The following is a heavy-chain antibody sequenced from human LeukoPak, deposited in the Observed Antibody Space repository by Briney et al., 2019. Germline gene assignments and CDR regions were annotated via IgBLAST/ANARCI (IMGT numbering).Heavy chain of an antibody. CDR1: GGSIRNYY. J-gene: IGHJ4*02. Sequence: SETLSLTCTVSGGSIRNYYWSWIRQPPGKGLEWIGYIHSTGSSNYNPSLKSRVTISVDTSKNQFSLKLSSVTAADTAVYYCARHVDYYGSGSYSHWGQGTLVTVSS. CDR3: ARHVDYYGSGSYSH. V-gene: IGHV4-59*08. CDR2: IHSTGSS. D-gene: IGHD3-10*01.